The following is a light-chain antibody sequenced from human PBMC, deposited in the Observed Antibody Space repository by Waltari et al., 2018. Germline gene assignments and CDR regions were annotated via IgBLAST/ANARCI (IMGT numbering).Light chain of an antibody. CDR3: ADWDDSLSGWV. CDR2: RNN. Sequence: QSVLTQSPSASGTPGQRVTISCSGSSSNIGSNYVYWFQQLPGPSPKLLIYRNNQLPSGLPARFYGSTSGTSASPAISGLRSEDEADYYGADWDDSLSGWVFCGGTKLTVL. J-gene: IGLJ3*02. CDR1: SSNIGSNY. V-gene: IGLV1-47*01.